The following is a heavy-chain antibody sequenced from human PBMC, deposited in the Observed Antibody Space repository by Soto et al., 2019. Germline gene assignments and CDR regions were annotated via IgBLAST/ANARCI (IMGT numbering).Heavy chain of an antibody. CDR1: GFSFSSYA. CDR3: AKAGGYDILTGYRSRFDP. J-gene: IGHJ5*02. D-gene: IGHD3-9*01. CDR2: ISGGGGST. Sequence: GGSLRLSCAASGFSFSSYAMSWVRQAPGKGLEWVSGISGGGGSTYYAVSVKGRFTISRDNSKNTLSPQMNSLRVEDAAIYYCAKAGGYDILTGYRSRFDPWGQGTLVTSPQ. V-gene: IGHV3-23*01.